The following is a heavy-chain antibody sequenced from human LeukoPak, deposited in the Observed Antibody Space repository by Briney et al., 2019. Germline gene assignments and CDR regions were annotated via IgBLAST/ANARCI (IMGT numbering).Heavy chain of an antibody. V-gene: IGHV3-21*01. Sequence: GGSLRLSCAASGFTFSSYSMNWVRQAPGKGLEWVSSISSSSSYIYYADSVKGRFTISRDNAKNSLYLQMNSLRAEDTAVYYCARYSSSWPLLDYWDQGTLVTVSS. CDR1: GFTFSSYS. CDR3: ARYSSSWPLLDY. CDR2: ISSSSSYI. D-gene: IGHD6-13*01. J-gene: IGHJ4*02.